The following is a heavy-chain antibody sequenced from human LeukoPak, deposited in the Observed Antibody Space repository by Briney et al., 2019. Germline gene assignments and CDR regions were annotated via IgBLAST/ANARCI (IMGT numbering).Heavy chain of an antibody. D-gene: IGHD3-22*01. V-gene: IGHV3-30*02. J-gene: IGHJ4*02. CDR3: AKDPGYYDISGYYAPDY. CDR2: ITYDGSNK. CDR1: GFTFSSYG. Sequence: PGRSLRLSCAASGFTFSSYGMHWVRQAPGKGLEWVAFITYDGSNKYSADSVKGRFTISRDNSKNTLYLQMNSLRAEDTAVYYCAKDPGYYDISGYYAPDYWGQGTLVTVSS.